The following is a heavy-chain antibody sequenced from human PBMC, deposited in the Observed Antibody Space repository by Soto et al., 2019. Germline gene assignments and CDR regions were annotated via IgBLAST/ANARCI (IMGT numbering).Heavy chain of an antibody. D-gene: IGHD4-17*01. CDR2: ISYDGSKI. V-gene: IGHV3-30-3*01. CDR1: GFTFNTQA. Sequence: QVHLVESGGGVVQPGRSLRLSCAASGFTFNTQAMHWVRQAPGKGLEWVAVISYDGSKIYYADSVKGRFTISRDNSKNTLYLKMNSLRAEDTAVYYCARDLRKFYYFDSWGQGTQVTVSS. J-gene: IGHJ4*02. CDR3: ARDLRKFYYFDS.